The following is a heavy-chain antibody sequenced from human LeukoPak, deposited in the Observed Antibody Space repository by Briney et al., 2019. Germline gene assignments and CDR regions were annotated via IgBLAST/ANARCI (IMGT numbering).Heavy chain of an antibody. CDR2: ISWNSGSI. CDR3: ARTSATIIDY. CDR1: GFTFDDYA. Sequence: PGGSLRLSCAASGFTFDDYAMHWVRQAPGKGLEWVSGISWNSGSIGYADSVKGRFTISRDNAKNSLYLQMNSLRAEDTAVYYCARTSATIIDYWGQGTLVTVSS. J-gene: IGHJ4*02. V-gene: IGHV3-9*01. D-gene: IGHD5-24*01.